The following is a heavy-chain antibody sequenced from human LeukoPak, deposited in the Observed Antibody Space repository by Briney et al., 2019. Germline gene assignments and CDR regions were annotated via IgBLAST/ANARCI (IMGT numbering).Heavy chain of an antibody. Sequence: GGSLRLSCADSGFTFSSYWMHWVRQAPGKGPVWISRINSDGSTTNYADSVKGRFTISRDNAKNTLYLQMNSLRAEDTAMYYCARGSAVTGVHWGQGTLVTVSS. J-gene: IGHJ4*02. V-gene: IGHV3-74*01. D-gene: IGHD1-14*01. CDR3: ARGSAVTGVH. CDR1: GFTFSSYW. CDR2: INSDGSTT.